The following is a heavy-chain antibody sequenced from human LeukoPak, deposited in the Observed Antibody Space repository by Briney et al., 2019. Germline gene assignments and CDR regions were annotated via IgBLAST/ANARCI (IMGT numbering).Heavy chain of an antibody. J-gene: IGHJ4*02. CDR1: GFTFSSYW. V-gene: IGHV3-66*02. Sequence: GGSLRLSCAASGFTFSSYWMHWVRQAPGKGLVWVSVIYTGGSTYYADSVKGRFTISRDNSKNTLYLQMNSLRAEDTAVYYCARVFRWFGESPFDYWGQGTLVTVSS. CDR2: IYTGGST. D-gene: IGHD3-10*01. CDR3: ARVFRWFGESPFDY.